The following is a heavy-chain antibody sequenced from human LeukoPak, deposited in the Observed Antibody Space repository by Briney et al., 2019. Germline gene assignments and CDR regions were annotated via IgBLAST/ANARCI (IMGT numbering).Heavy chain of an antibody. J-gene: IGHJ6*02. V-gene: IGHV4-59*01. CDR2: IYYSGST. Sequence: SETLSLTCTVSGGSISSYYWSWIRQPPGKGLEWIGYIYYSGSTNYNPSLKSRVTISVDTSKKQFSLKLSSVTAADTAVYYCAFGDYYYYYGMDVWGQGTTVTVFS. D-gene: IGHD4-17*01. CDR1: GGSISSYY. CDR3: AFGDYYYYYGMDV.